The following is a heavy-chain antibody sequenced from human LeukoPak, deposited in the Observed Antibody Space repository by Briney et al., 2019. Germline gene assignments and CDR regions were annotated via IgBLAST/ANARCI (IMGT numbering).Heavy chain of an antibody. J-gene: IGHJ5*02. CDR1: GDSITGFY. CDR2: ISYSGNT. Sequence: SETLSLTCTVSGDSITGFYWSWIRRPPGKRLEWIAYISYSGNTNYNPSLKSRVTISVDTSKNQFSLKLSSVTAADTAVYYCARHPQVEWFDPWGQGTLVTVSS. CDR3: ARHPQVEWFDP. V-gene: IGHV4-59*08.